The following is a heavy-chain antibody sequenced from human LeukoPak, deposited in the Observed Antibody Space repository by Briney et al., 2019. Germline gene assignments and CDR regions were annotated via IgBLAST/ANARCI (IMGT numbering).Heavy chain of an antibody. J-gene: IGHJ3*02. CDR3: ARETYYYGSGSYYNVAAFDI. V-gene: IGHV3-53*01. Sequence: GGSLRLSCAASGFTVSSNYMSWVRQAPGKGLEWVSVIYSGGSTYYADSVKGRFTISRDNSKNTLYLQMNSLRAEDTAVYYCARETYYYGSGSYYNVAAFDIWGQGTMVTVSS. CDR1: GFTVSSNY. CDR2: IYSGGST. D-gene: IGHD3-10*01.